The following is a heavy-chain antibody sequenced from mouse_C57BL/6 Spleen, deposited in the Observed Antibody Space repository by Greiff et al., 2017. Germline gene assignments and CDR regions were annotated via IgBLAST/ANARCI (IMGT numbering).Heavy chain of an antibody. CDR1: GYTFTDHT. Sequence: VQLQQSDAELVKPGASVKISCKVSGYTFTDHTIHWMKQRPEQGLEWIGYIYPRDGSTKYNEKFKGKATLTADKSSSTAYMQLNSLTSEDSAVYFCADGGIYDGYYFDYWGQGTTLTVSS. V-gene: IGHV1-78*01. CDR3: ADGGIYDGYYFDY. J-gene: IGHJ2*01. D-gene: IGHD2-3*01. CDR2: IYPRDGST.